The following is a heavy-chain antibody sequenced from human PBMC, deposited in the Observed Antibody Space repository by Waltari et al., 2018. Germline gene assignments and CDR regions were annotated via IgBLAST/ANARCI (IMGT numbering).Heavy chain of an antibody. J-gene: IGHJ4*02. V-gene: IGHV1-18*01. Sequence: QVQLVQSGAEVKKPGASVKVSCKASGYTFTNFGINWVRQAPGQGLEWRGWFSPYKGNADYEQKLQGRVNRTTDTSAKTAFLELRSLRSDDTAVYYCARGGGPRTVVALTFDLWGQGTLVTVSS. CDR2: FSPYKGNA. CDR1: GYTFTNFG. CDR3: ARGGGPRTVVALTFDL. D-gene: IGHD3-22*01.